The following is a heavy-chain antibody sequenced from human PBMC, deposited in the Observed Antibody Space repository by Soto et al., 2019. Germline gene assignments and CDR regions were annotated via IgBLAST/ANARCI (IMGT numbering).Heavy chain of an antibody. CDR2: ISGSGGST. J-gene: IGHJ4*02. Sequence: GGSLRLSCAASGFTFSSYAMSWVRQAPGKGLEWVSAISGSGGSTYYEDSVKGRFTMSRDNSKNTLYLQMNSLRAEDTAVYYCAKRRRGYYNVIGTSFDYWGQGTLVTVSS. V-gene: IGHV3-23*01. D-gene: IGHD3-9*01. CDR1: GFTFSSYA. CDR3: AKRRRGYYNVIGTSFDY.